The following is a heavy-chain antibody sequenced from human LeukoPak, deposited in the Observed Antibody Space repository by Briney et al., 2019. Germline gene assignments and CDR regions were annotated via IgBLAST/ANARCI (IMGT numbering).Heavy chain of an antibody. J-gene: IGHJ5*02. V-gene: IGHV1-69*04. Sequence: SVKVSCKASGGTFISYAISWVRQAPGQGLEWMGRIIPILGIANYAQKFQGRVTITADKSTSTAYMELSSLRSEDTAVYYCARAQMTMVRGVISPNWFDPWGQGTLVTVSS. D-gene: IGHD3-10*01. CDR1: GGTFISYA. CDR3: ARAQMTMVRGVISPNWFDP. CDR2: IIPILGIA.